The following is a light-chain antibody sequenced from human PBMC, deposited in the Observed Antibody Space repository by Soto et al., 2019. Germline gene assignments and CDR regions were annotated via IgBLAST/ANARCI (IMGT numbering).Light chain of an antibody. V-gene: IGKV1-9*01. CDR3: KNYNSYSEA. CDR2: AAY. Sequence: IQLTHSPYSLSASLGDRVTITFRASQGISSYLAWYQQKPGKAPKLLIYAAYTLQSGVKSRFSGSGSGTDFTLTIRSLQPEDFATYYCKNYNSYSEAFGNGNTVDLK. J-gene: IGKJ1*01. CDR1: QGISSY.